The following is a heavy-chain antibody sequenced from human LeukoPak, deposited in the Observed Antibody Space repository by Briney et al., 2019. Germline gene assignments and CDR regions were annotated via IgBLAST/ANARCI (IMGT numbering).Heavy chain of an antibody. J-gene: IGHJ4*02. V-gene: IGHV4-34*01. D-gene: IGHD5-18*01. CDR2: INHSGST. CDR1: GGSFSGYY. CDR3: ARHIEGSYGLDY. Sequence: SETLSLTCAVYGGSFSGYYWSWIRQPPGKGLEWIGEINHSGSTNYNPSLKSRVTISVDMSKNQFSLKLSSVTAADTAVYYCARHIEGSYGLDYWGQGTLVTVSS.